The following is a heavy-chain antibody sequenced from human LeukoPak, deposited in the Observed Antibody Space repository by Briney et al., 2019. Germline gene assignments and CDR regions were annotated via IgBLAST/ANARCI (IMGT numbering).Heavy chain of an antibody. V-gene: IGHV1-18*01. Sequence: ASVKVSCKASGYTFTSYGISWVRQAPGQGLEWMGWISAYNGNTNYAQKLQGRVTMTTDTSTSTAYMELRSLRSDDTAVYYCASGYCSGGSCYPDFDYWGQGTLVTVSS. CDR1: GYTFTSYG. D-gene: IGHD2-15*01. CDR3: ASGYCSGGSCYPDFDY. CDR2: ISAYNGNT. J-gene: IGHJ4*02.